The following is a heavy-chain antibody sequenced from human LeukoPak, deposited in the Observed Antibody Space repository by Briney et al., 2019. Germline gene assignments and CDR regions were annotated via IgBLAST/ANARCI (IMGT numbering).Heavy chain of an antibody. D-gene: IGHD2-15*01. Sequence: GGSLRLSCAASGFIFSSYGMHWVRQAPGKGLEWVAVIWYDGSNKYYADSVKGRFTTSRDNSKNTLYLQMNSLRAEDTAVYYSARGGYCSGGSCYIDYWGQGTLVTVSS. CDR3: ARGGYCSGGSCYIDY. CDR2: IWYDGSNK. V-gene: IGHV3-33*01. CDR1: GFIFSSYG. J-gene: IGHJ4*02.